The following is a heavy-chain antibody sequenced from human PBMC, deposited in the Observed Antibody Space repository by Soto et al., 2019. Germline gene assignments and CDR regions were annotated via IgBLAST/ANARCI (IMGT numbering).Heavy chain of an antibody. J-gene: IGHJ6*02. D-gene: IGHD3-10*01. Sequence: GGSLRLSCAASGFTFSGYSMNWVRQAPGKGLEWVSYISSGGSTIYYADFVKGRFTVSRDNAKNSLYLQMNSLRDEDTAVYYCAKESITIVRGVILASHGMDVWGQGTTVTVSS. CDR3: AKESITIVRGVILASHGMDV. V-gene: IGHV3-48*02. CDR1: GFTFSGYS. CDR2: ISSGGSTI.